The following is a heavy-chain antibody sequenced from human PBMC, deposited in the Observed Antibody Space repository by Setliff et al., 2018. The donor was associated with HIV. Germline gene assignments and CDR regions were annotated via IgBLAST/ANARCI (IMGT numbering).Heavy chain of an antibody. D-gene: IGHD1-1*01. CDR2: IHYSGST. V-gene: IGHV4-61*01. J-gene: IGHJ3*01. CDR3: ARWGETTGIKAFDL. CDR1: GASINSGNYY. Sequence: SETLSLTCTVSGASINSGNYYWSWIRQHPGKGMEWIGYIHYSGSTRYNPSLKSRVTTSVNTSKNQLSLNLSSVTAADTAVYYCARWGETTGIKAFDLWGQGTMVTVSS.